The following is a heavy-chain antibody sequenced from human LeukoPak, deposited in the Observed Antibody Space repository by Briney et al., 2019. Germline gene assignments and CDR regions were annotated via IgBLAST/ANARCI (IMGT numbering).Heavy chain of an antibody. CDR1: GFSLSTSGVG. J-gene: IGHJ4*02. Sequence: SGPTLVNPTQTLTLTCTFSGFSLSTSGVGVGWIRQPPRKALEWLALIYWNDDKPYSPSLKSRLTITKDTSKNQVVLKMTNMDPEDTAIYYCAHTRGRSGYYFDFDFWGQGTLVTVSS. CDR2: IYWNDDK. V-gene: IGHV2-5*01. CDR3: AHTRGRSGYYFDFDF. D-gene: IGHD3-22*01.